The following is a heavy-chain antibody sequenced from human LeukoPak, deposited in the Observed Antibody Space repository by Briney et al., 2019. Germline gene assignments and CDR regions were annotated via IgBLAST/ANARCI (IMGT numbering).Heavy chain of an antibody. Sequence: GGSLRLSCAASGFTFCDHYMDCVRQAPGKGLEGVGRTRNKANSYTTEYAACVKGRFNISRDDSKISLYLQMNSLKTEDTAVYCCARVARGGFDPWGQGTLVTVSS. CDR1: GFTFCDHY. J-gene: IGHJ5*02. V-gene: IGHV3-72*01. CDR3: ARVARGGFDP. CDR2: TRNKANSYTT.